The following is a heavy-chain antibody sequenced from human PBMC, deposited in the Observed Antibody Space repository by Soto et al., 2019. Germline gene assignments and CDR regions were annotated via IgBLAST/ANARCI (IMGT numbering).Heavy chain of an antibody. CDR2: ISYDGSNK. J-gene: IGHJ6*02. Sequence: QVQLVESGGGVVQPGRSLRLSCAASGFTFSSYGMHWVRQAPGKGLEWVAVISYDGSNKYYADSVKGRFTISRDNSKNTLYLQMNSLRAEDTAVYYCANGPLGPWLTPYYYYGMDVWGQGTTVTVSS. D-gene: IGHD6-19*01. CDR1: GFTFSSYG. CDR3: ANGPLGPWLTPYYYYGMDV. V-gene: IGHV3-30*18.